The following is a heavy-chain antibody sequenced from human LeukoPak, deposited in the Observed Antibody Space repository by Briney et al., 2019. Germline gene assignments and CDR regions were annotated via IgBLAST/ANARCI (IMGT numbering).Heavy chain of an antibody. CDR1: GFSFSSCG. D-gene: IGHD3-3*02. J-gene: IGHJ3*01. CDR3: AKNLLTLAPL. Sequence: GGSLCLAGAASGFSFSSCGDLWIRQAPGKGLEWVAVISYDGSDKYYADSVKGRFTISRDNSKNTLYLQMNSLRAEDSAVYYCAKNLLTLAPLWGQGTMVTVSS. CDR2: ISYDGSDK. V-gene: IGHV3-30*18.